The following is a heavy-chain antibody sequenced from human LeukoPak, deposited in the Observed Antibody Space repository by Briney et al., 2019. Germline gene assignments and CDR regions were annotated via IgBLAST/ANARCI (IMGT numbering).Heavy chain of an antibody. D-gene: IGHD2-2*01. Sequence: PSETLSLTCTVSGVSISSYYWTWIRQPPAKRLEWIGCMYYSGSPNYNPSLKSRVTISVDTSKNQFSLKLSSVTAADTAVYYCARHRGQLLWGDFDYWGQGTLVTVSS. V-gene: IGHV4-59*08. CDR1: GVSISSYY. CDR2: MYYSGSP. J-gene: IGHJ4*02. CDR3: ARHRGQLLWGDFDY.